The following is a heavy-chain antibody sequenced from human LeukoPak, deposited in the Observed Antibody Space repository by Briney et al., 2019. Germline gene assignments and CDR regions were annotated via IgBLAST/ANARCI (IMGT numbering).Heavy chain of an antibody. Sequence: ASVKVSCKVSGYTLTELSMHWVRQAPGKGLEWMGGFDPEDGETIYAQKFQGRVTMTEDTSTDTAYMELSSLRSEDTAVHYCATDSGDYVRAFDYWGQGTLVTVSS. CDR3: ATDSGDYVRAFDY. CDR2: FDPEDGET. V-gene: IGHV1-24*01. D-gene: IGHD4-17*01. CDR1: GYTLTELS. J-gene: IGHJ4*02.